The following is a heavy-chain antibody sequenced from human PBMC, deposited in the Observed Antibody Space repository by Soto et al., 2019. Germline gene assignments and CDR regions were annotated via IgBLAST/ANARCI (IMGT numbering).Heavy chain of an antibody. CDR1: GFTFSSYA. V-gene: IGHV3-23*01. Sequence: GGSLRLSCAASGFTFSSYAMSWVRQAPGKGLEWVSAISGSGGSTYYADSVKGRFTISRDNSKNTLYLQMNSLRAEDTAVYYCAKEVATIPLNYYYYMDVWGKGTTVTVSS. CDR3: AKEVATIPLNYYYYMDV. CDR2: ISGSGGST. J-gene: IGHJ6*03. D-gene: IGHD5-12*01.